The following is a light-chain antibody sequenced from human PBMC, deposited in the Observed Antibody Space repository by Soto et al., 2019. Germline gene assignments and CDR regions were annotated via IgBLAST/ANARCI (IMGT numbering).Light chain of an antibody. J-gene: IGLJ3*02. CDR2: GNN. Sequence: QSALTQPPSVSGAPGQSITISCTGSSSNIGAGFDVHWYQQLPGTAPKLLIFGNNNRPSGIPDRFSGSKSGTSAYLAITGLQAEDEADYYCQSYDNRMSGSCVLGGGTKVTVL. CDR1: SSNIGAGFD. CDR3: QSYDNRMSGSCV. V-gene: IGLV1-40*01.